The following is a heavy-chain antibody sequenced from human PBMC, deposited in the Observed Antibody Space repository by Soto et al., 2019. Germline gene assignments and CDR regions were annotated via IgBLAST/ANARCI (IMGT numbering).Heavy chain of an antibody. CDR3: ARHHGSPGSYFGMDV. D-gene: IGHD6-13*01. CDR1: GYSFTNYW. Sequence: PGESLKISCKGSGYSFTNYWINWVRQMPGKGLEWMGIIYPGDSDTRYSPSFQGQVTISADKSISTAYLQWRSLKASDTAIYHCARHHGSPGSYFGMDVWGHGTTVTVSS. V-gene: IGHV5-51*01. CDR2: IYPGDSDT. J-gene: IGHJ6*02.